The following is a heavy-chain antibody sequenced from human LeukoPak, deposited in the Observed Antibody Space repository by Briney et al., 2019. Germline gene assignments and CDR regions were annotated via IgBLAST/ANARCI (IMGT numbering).Heavy chain of an antibody. CDR3: ARRRYDILTGYRKGYFDY. J-gene: IGHJ4*02. D-gene: IGHD3-9*01. CDR2: INHSGST. CDR1: GGSISSYY. Sequence: PSETLSLTSTVSGGSISSYYWSWIRQPPGKGLEWIGEINHSGSTNYNPSLKSRVTISVDTSKNQFSLKLSSVTAADTAVYYCARRRYDILTGYRKGYFDYWGQGTLVTVSS. V-gene: IGHV4-34*01.